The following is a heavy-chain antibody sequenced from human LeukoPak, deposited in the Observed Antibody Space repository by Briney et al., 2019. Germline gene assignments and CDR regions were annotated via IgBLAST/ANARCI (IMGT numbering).Heavy chain of an antibody. CDR1: GGSVSSGSYY. CDR3: AREQLPPADWFDP. V-gene: IGHV4-61*01. Sequence: SETLSLTCTVSGGSVSSGSYYWSWIRQPPGKGLECIGSIYYSGSTNYNPSLKSRVTISVDTSKNQFSLKLSSVTAADTAVYYCAREQLPPADWFDPWGQGTLVTVSS. CDR2: IYYSGST. D-gene: IGHD6-13*01. J-gene: IGHJ5*02.